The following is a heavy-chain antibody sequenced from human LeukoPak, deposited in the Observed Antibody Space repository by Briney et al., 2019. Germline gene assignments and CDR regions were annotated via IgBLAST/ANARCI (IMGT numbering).Heavy chain of an antibody. D-gene: IGHD2-2*01. CDR1: GFTFSSYA. J-gene: IGHJ6*02. CDR2: ISGSGGST. Sequence: PGGSLRLSCAASGFTFSSYAMSWVRQAAGKGLEWVSAISGSGGSTYYADSVKGRFTISRDNSKNTLYLQMNSLRAEDTAVYYCASRDIVVVPAARYGMDVWGQGTTVTVSS. CDR3: ASRDIVVVPAARYGMDV. V-gene: IGHV3-23*01.